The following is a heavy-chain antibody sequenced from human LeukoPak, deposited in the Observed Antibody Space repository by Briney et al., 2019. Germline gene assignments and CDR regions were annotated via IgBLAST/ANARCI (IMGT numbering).Heavy chain of an antibody. Sequence: ASVKVSCKASGGTFSSYAISWVRQAPGQGLEWMGIINPSGGSTSYAQKFQGRVTMTRDTSTSTVYMELSSLRSEDTAVYYCASSTFYGEPFDYWGQGTLVTVSS. CDR3: ASSTFYGEPFDY. V-gene: IGHV1-46*01. J-gene: IGHJ4*02. D-gene: IGHD4-17*01. CDR1: GGTFSSYA. CDR2: INPSGGST.